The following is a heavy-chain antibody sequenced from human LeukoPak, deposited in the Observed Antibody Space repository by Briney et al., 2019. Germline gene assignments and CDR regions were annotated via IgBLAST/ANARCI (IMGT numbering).Heavy chain of an antibody. J-gene: IGHJ4*02. CDR3: ARGLSPYSSSWYGY. CDR2: INRSGTT. CDR1: GGSFSGYY. Sequence: SETLSLTCAVYGGSFSGYYWSWIRQPPGKGLEWIGEINRSGTTNYNPSLKSRVTISVDTSKNQFSLKLSSVTAADTAVYYCARGLSPYSSSWYGYWGQGTLVTVSS. V-gene: IGHV4-34*01. D-gene: IGHD6-13*01.